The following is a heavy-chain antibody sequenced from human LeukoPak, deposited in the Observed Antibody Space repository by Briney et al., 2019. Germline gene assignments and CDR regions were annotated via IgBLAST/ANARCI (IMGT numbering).Heavy chain of an antibody. Sequence: ASVKVSCKASGYTFTTYDIIWVRQATGQGLEWMGWMNPNSGNTGYAQKFQGRVTMTRSTSISTAYMELSSLRSEDTAVYYCARILGYFGFDYWGQGTLVTVSS. CDR2: MNPNSGNT. CDR1: GYTFTTYD. J-gene: IGHJ4*02. CDR3: ARILGYFGFDY. V-gene: IGHV1-8*01. D-gene: IGHD3-16*01.